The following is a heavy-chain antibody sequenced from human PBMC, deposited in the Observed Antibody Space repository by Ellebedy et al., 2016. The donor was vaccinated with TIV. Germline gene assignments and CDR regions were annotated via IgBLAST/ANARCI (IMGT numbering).Heavy chain of an antibody. Sequence: AASVKVSCKASGGTFSSYAISWVRQAPGQGLEWMGRIIPILGIANYAQKFQGRVTITRDTSASTAYMELSSLRSEDTAVYYCARDDAGTTAIDYWGQGTLVTVSS. CDR2: IIPILGIA. V-gene: IGHV1-69*04. J-gene: IGHJ4*02. CDR3: ARDDAGTTAIDY. CDR1: GGTFSSYA. D-gene: IGHD1-7*01.